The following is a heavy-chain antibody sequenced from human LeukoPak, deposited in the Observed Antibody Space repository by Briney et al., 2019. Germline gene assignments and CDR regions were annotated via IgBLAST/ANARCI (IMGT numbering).Heavy chain of an antibody. V-gene: IGHV3-11*03. J-gene: IGHJ4*02. CDR3: ASSSQGYCGGGSCPDF. CDR2: ISSSSRYI. D-gene: IGHD2-15*01. CDR1: GFTFSDYY. Sequence: PGGSLRLSCAASGFTFSDYYMSWFRQAPGKGLEWVSYISSSSRYINYAESVKGRFTISRDNAKNSLYLQMNSLRAEDTAVYYCASSSQGYCGGGSCPDFWGRGTPVTVSS.